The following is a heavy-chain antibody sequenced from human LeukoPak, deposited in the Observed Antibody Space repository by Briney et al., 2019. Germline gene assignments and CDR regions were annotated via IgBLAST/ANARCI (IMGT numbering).Heavy chain of an antibody. J-gene: IGHJ6*02. V-gene: IGHV3-33*01. CDR1: GFTFTSYG. CDR3: AREWSDSSGWYYYGMDV. Sequence: AGGSLRLSCAASGFTFTSYGMHWVRQAPGKGLEWVAVIWYDGSNKDYADSVKGRFTISRDNSKNTLYLQMNSLRAEDTAVYYCAREWSDSSGWYYYGMDVWGQGTTVTVSS. CDR2: IWYDGSNK. D-gene: IGHD6-19*01.